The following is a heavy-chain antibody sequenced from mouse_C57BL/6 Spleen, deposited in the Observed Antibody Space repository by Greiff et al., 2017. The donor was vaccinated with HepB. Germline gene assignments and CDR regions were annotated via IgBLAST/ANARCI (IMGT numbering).Heavy chain of an antibody. CDR3: ARLELLRSGWYFDV. J-gene: IGHJ1*03. Sequence: EVKLMESGGGLVQPGGSLSLSCAASGFTFTDYYMSWVRQPPGKALEWLGFIRNKANGYTTEYSASVKGRFTISRDNSQSILYLQMNALRAEDSATYYCARLELLRSGWYFDVWGTGTTVTVSS. CDR1: GFTFTDYY. D-gene: IGHD1-1*01. CDR2: IRNKANGYTT. V-gene: IGHV7-3*01.